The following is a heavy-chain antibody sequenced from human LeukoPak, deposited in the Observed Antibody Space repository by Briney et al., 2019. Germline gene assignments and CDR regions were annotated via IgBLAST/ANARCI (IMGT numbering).Heavy chain of an antibody. J-gene: IGHJ4*02. V-gene: IGHV3-74*01. D-gene: IGHD6-19*01. CDR2: INSDGSST. CDR1: GFTFSSYW. Sequence: PGGSLRLSCAASGFTFSSYWMHWVRQAPGKGLVWVSRINSDGSSTSYADSVKGRFTISRDNAKNTLYLQMNSLRAEDTAVYYCARRDSSGIPFDYWGQGTLVTVSS. CDR3: ARRDSSGIPFDY.